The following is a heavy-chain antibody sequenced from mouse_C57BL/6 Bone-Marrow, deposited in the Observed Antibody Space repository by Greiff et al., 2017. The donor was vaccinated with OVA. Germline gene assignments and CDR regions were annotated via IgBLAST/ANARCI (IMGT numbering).Heavy chain of an antibody. V-gene: IGHV1-85*01. D-gene: IGHD1-1*01. CDR3: ASSLLLRLMDY. CDR2: IYPGDGST. CDR1: GYTFTSYD. J-gene: IGHJ4*01. Sequence: VKLQQSGPGLVKPGASVKLSCKASGYTFTSYDINWVKQRPGQGLEWVGWIYPGDGSTKYNETFKGRATLTVDTYSSTAYMEIHSLTSKDTAVCFCASSLLLRLMDYWGQGTSVTVSS.